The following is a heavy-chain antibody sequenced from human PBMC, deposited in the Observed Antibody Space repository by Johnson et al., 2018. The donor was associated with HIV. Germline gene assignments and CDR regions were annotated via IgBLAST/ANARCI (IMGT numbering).Heavy chain of an antibody. CDR1: GFTFSDYA. CDR2: ISYDGSNK. V-gene: IGHV3-30-3*01. J-gene: IGHJ3*02. CDR3: AKDFLDCGGDCYSGAFDI. Sequence: QVQLVESGGNVVQPGRSLRLSCAASGFTFSDYAMHWVRQAPVKGLEWVAVISYDGSNKYYPDSVKGRFTISRDNFKNTLYLQMDSLRAEDPAVYYCAKDFLDCGGDCYSGAFDIWGQGTMVTVSS. D-gene: IGHD2-21*01.